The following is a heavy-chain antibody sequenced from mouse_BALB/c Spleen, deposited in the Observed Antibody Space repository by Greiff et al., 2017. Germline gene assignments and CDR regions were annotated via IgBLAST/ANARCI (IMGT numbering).Heavy chain of an antibody. Sequence: EVQGVESGGGLVKPGGSLKLSCAASGFTFSSYAMSWVRQTPEKRLEWVASISSGGSTYYPDSVKGRFTISRDNARNILYLQMSSLRSEDTAMYYCARGRESPWFAYWGQGTLVTVSA. V-gene: IGHV5-6-5*01. CDR2: ISSGGST. J-gene: IGHJ3*01. CDR3: ARGRESPWFAY. CDR1: GFTFSSYA.